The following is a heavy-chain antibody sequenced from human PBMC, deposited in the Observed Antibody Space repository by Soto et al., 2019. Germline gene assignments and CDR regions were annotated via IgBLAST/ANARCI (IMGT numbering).Heavy chain of an antibody. Sequence: SVKVSCKASGGTFSSYAISWVRQAPGQGLEWMGGIIPIFGTANYAQKFQGRVTITADESTSTAYMELSSLRSEDTAVYYWAYLASIAAGGTAFDIWGQGTMVTVSS. J-gene: IGHJ3*02. D-gene: IGHD6-13*01. V-gene: IGHV1-69*13. CDR2: IIPIFGTA. CDR1: GGTFSSYA. CDR3: AYLASIAAGGTAFDI.